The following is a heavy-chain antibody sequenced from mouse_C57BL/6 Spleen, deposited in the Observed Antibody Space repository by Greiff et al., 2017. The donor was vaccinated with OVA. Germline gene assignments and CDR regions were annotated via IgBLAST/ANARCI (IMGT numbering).Heavy chain of an antibody. J-gene: IGHJ1*03. CDR1: GYTFTSYW. CDR3: ASPGSSYSSYWYFDV. CDR2: IDPSDSET. Sequence: QVQLKQSGAELVRPGSSVKLSCKASGYTFTSYWMHWVKQRPIQGLEWIGNIDPSDSETHYNQKFKDKATLTVDKSSSTAYMQLSSLTSEDSAVYYCASPGSSYSSYWYFDVWGTGTTVTVSS. D-gene: IGHD1-1*01. V-gene: IGHV1-52*01.